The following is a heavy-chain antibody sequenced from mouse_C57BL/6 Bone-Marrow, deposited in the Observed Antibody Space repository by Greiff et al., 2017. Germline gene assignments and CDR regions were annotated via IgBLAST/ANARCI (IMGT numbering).Heavy chain of an antibody. J-gene: IGHJ1*03. CDR3: ARGIYYYGSSYGGWYFDV. CDR1: AYTFTSYW. V-gene: IGHV1-7*01. CDR2: INPSSGYT. D-gene: IGHD1-1*01. Sequence: QVQLQQSGAELAKPGASVKLSCKASAYTFTSYWMHWVKQRPGQGLEWIGYINPSSGYTKYNQKFKDKATLTADKSSSTAYMQLSSLTYEDSAVYYCARGIYYYGSSYGGWYFDVWGTGTTVTVSS.